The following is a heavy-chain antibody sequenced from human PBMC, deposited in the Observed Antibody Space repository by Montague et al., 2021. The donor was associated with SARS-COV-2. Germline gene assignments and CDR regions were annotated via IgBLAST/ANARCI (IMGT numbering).Heavy chain of an antibody. Sequence: SETLSLTCSVSGGSTSNYYWTWIRQSPGKGLQWIGYIFYTGGIKFNPSLKSRVSMSLDTSKNHFALRLSAVTAADTAVYYCARAQNICFIANCVNYFDLWGLGALVSVSS. CDR3: ARAQNICFIANCVNYFDL. J-gene: IGHJ4*02. D-gene: IGHD1-1*01. V-gene: IGHV4-59*01. CDR1: GGSTSNYY. CDR2: IFYTGGI.